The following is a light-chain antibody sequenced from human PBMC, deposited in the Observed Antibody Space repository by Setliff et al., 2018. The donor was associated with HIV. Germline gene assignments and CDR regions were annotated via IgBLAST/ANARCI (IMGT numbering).Light chain of an antibody. CDR2: EDN. Sequence: FMLTQPPSVSESPGKTVTISCTRSSGSIASNYVQWYQQRPGSSPTTVIYEDNQRPSGVPDRFSGSIDSSSNSASLTISGLKTEDEADYYCQSYDSSNLWVFGGGTK. V-gene: IGLV6-57*01. CDR3: QSYDSSNLWV. J-gene: IGLJ3*02. CDR1: SGSIASNY.